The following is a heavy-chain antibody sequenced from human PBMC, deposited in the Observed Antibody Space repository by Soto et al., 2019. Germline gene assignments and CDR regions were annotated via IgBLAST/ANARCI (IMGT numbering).Heavy chain of an antibody. CDR1: GFTFSSYW. Sequence: EVQLVESGGGLVQPGGSLRLSCAASGFTFSSYWMNWVRQAPGKGLGWVSRINSDGSTTSYADSVKGRFTISRDNAKNTLNMQMNSLRAEDTAVDYCARSAAGNFDDMGQGTLVTDSS. J-gene: IGHJ4*02. CDR3: ARSAAGNFDD. CDR2: INSDGSTT. V-gene: IGHV3-74*01. D-gene: IGHD6-13*01.